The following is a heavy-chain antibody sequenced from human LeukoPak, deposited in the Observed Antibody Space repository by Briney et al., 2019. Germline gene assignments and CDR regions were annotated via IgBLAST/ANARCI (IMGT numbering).Heavy chain of an antibody. D-gene: IGHD3-22*01. Sequence: GRSLRLSCAASAFTSCSYAIHGVRQAPGKGLEWGAVISYDGSNKYYADPVKGRFTIYTDDSKHALYLQMNSLRAEDTAVYYCASDFPDYYYCSGYNYYYYYGMDVWGQGTTVTVSS. J-gene: IGHJ6*02. V-gene: IGHV3-30-3*01. CDR2: ISYDGSNK. CDR1: AFTSCSYA. CDR3: ASDFPDYYYCSGYNYYYYYGMDV.